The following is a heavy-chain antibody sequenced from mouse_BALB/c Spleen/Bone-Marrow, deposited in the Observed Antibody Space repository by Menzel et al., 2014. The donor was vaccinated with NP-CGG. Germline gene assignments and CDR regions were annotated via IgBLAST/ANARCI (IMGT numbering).Heavy chain of an antibody. CDR1: GFAFSSYD. D-gene: IGHD1-1*01. CDR3: ARQILRGFGY. CDR2: ISSGGGST. V-gene: IGHV5-12-1*01. J-gene: IGHJ3*02. Sequence: EVKLVESGGGLVKPGGSLKLSCAASGFAFSSYDMSWVRQTPEKRLEWVAYISSGGGSTYYADTVKGRFTISRDNAKNTLCLQMSSLKSEDTAMYYCARQILRGFGYWGQGTPVTVSA.